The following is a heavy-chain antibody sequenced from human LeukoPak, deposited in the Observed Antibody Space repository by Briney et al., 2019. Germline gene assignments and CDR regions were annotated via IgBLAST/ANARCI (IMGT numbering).Heavy chain of an antibody. D-gene: IGHD6-13*01. CDR1: GGSFSGYY. J-gene: IGHJ6*02. CDR3: AGDESSSWSYYYGMDV. V-gene: IGHV4-34*01. CDR2: INHSGST. Sequence: SETLSLTCAVYGGSFSGYYWSWIRQPPGKGLEWIGEINHSGSTNYNPSLKSRVTISVDTSKNQFSLKLSSVTPEDTAVYYCAGDESSSWSYYYGMDVWGQGTTVTVSS.